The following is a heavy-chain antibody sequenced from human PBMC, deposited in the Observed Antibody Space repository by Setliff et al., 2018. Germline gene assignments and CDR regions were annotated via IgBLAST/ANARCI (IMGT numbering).Heavy chain of an antibody. CDR1: GYTFTSYG. CDR3: ARDIATGGYTYGFFY. Sequence: GASVKVSCKASGYTFTSYGISWVRQAPGQGLEWMGWISGYNGNTNYAQKIQGRVTMTTDTSTSTAYMEVRSRRSDDTAVYYCARDIATGGYTYGFFYWGQGTMVTVSS. V-gene: IGHV1-18*01. CDR2: ISGYNGNT. D-gene: IGHD5-18*01. J-gene: IGHJ4*02.